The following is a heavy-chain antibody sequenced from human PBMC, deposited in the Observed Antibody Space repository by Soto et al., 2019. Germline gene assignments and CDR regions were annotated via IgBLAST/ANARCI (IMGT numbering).Heavy chain of an antibody. CDR3: AGSELANGGGFDP. Sequence: GASVKVSCKASGGTFSSYAISWVRQAPGQGLEWMGGIIPIFGTANYAQKFQGRVTITADESTSTAYMELSSLRSEDTAVYYCAGSELANGGGFDPWGQGTLGTVSS. J-gene: IGHJ5*02. D-gene: IGHD1-26*01. CDR2: IIPIFGTA. V-gene: IGHV1-69*13. CDR1: GGTFSSYA.